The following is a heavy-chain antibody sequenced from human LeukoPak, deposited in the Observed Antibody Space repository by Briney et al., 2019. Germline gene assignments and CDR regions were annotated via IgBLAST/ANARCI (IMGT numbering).Heavy chain of an antibody. Sequence: SETLSLTCAVYGGSFSGYYWSWIRQPPGSGLEWVGSVYYTGSTYYNPSLKSRVTISIDTSANQFSLKLSSVTAADTAVYFCSRGSGSYSYFDFWGQGTLVAVSS. CDR2: VYYTGST. CDR1: GGSFSGYY. V-gene: IGHV4-59*05. CDR3: SRGSGSYSYFDF. D-gene: IGHD3-22*01. J-gene: IGHJ4*02.